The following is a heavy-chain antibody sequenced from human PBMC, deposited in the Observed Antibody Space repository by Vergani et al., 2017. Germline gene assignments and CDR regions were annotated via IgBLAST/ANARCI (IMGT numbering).Heavy chain of an antibody. Sequence: QVQLVQSGAEVKKPGASVKVSCKASGYTFTGYYMHWVRQAPGQGLEWMGWINPNSGGTNYAQKFQGRVTMTRDTSISTAYMEPSRLRSDDTAVYYCARMWLVPYYYYGMDVWGQGTTVTVSS. CDR3: ARMWLVPYYYYGMDV. CDR1: GYTFTGYY. V-gene: IGHV1-2*02. CDR2: INPNSGGT. J-gene: IGHJ6*02. D-gene: IGHD6-19*01.